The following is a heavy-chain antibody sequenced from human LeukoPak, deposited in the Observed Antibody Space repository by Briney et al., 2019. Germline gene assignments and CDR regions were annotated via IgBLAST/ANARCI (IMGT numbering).Heavy chain of an antibody. CDR3: AGAPVGCGGTCSFDS. V-gene: IGHV4-59*10. J-gene: IGHJ4*02. CDR2: MYTDGDT. CDR1: GASISGYW. D-gene: IGHD2-15*01. Sequence: ETLSLTCDVSGASISGYWGSWIRQPAGKGLEWIGRMYTDGDTNYNPALRSRVTVSVNTSKNSFTVKLISVTPADRPVYYCAGAPVGCGGTCSFDSWGQGTLVTVSS.